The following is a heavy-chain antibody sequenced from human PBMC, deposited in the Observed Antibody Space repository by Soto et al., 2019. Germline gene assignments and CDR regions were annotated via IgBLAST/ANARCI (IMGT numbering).Heavy chain of an antibody. CDR3: ARVRSGSYSYYGMDV. CDR1: GYSFTSYW. CDR2: IYPGDSDT. J-gene: IGHJ6*02. V-gene: IGHV5-51*01. Sequence: GESLKISCKGSGYSFTSYWIGWVRQMPGEVLEWMGIIYPGDSDTRYSPSFQGQVTISADKSISTAYLQWSSLKASDTAMYYCARVRSGSYSYYGMDVWGQGXTVTVS. D-gene: IGHD1-26*01.